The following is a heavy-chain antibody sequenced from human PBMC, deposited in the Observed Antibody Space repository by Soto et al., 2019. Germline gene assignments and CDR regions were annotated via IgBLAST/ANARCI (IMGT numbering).Heavy chain of an antibody. D-gene: IGHD6-25*01. Sequence: GGSLRLSCAASGFPINVTYLSWVRQAPGKGLEWLSVLYADGSTYYIDSVKGRFRISRDNAKDTLYLQMDNLRADDTAMYFCARTAEGDTPRTHWYFDLWGRGTPVTVSS. CDR3: ARTAEGDTPRTHWYFDL. CDR2: LYADGST. J-gene: IGHJ2*01. V-gene: IGHV3-53*01. CDR1: GFPINVTY.